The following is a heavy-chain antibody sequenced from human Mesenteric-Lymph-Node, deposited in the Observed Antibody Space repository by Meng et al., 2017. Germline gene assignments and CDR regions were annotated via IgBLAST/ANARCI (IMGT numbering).Heavy chain of an antibody. J-gene: IGHJ4*02. CDR3: ARDPSWGTGSIHF. CDR1: GYTFTSYY. Sequence: QVQLVKSGAEVKKPGSSVKVYCKASGYTFTSYYMHWVRQAPGQGLEWMGGIIPIFGTANYAQKFQGRVTITTDESTSTAYMELSSLRSEDTAVYYCARDPSWGTGSIHFWGQGTLVTVSS. V-gene: IGHV1-69*01. D-gene: IGHD1-1*01. CDR2: IIPIFGTA.